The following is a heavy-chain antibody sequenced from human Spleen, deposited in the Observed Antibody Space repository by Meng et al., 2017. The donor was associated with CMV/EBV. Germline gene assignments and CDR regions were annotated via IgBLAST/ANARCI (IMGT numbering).Heavy chain of an antibody. CDR1: GGTFSSYT. Sequence: SGGTFSSYTITWVRQAPGQGLEWTGRIIPILGMANYAQKFQGRVTITADKSTSTAYMELSSLRSEDTAVYYCARGGDYSNYWYYFDYWGQGTLVTVSS. CDR2: IIPILGMA. D-gene: IGHD4-11*01. CDR3: ARGGDYSNYWYYFDY. J-gene: IGHJ4*02. V-gene: IGHV1-69*02.